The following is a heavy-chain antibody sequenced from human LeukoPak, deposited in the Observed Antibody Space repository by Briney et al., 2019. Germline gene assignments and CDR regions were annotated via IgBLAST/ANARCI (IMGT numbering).Heavy chain of an antibody. Sequence: KPSETLSLTCTVSGGSISSSSYYWGWIRQPPGKGLEWIGSIYYSGSTYYNPSLKSRVTISVDTSKNQFSLKLSSVTAADTAVYYCARRWDIRFSYAFDIWGQGTMVTVSS. CDR2: IYYSGST. V-gene: IGHV4-39*01. D-gene: IGHD3-3*01. CDR3: ARRWDIRFSYAFDI. J-gene: IGHJ3*02. CDR1: GGSISSSSYY.